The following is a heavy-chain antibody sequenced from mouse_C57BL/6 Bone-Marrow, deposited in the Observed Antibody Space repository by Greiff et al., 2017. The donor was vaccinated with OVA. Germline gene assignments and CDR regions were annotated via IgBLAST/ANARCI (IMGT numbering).Heavy chain of an antibody. D-gene: IGHD1-1*01. Sequence: QVQLQQSGAELARPGASVKMSCKASGYTFTSYTMHWVKQRPGQGLAWIGYINPSSGYTKYNQKFKDKATLTADKSSSTAYMQLSSLTSEDSAVYYCARSPYYYGSTYAMDYWGQGTSVTVSS. J-gene: IGHJ4*01. V-gene: IGHV1-4*01. CDR1: GYTFTSYT. CDR2: INPSSGYT. CDR3: ARSPYYYGSTYAMDY.